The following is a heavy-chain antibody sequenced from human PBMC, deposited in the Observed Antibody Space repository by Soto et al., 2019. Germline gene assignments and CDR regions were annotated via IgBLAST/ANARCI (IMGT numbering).Heavy chain of an antibody. CDR3: AATGRGIGYYYGVDV. J-gene: IGHJ6*02. Sequence: QMQLVQSGPEVKKPGTSVKVSCKASGFTFSRSAVQWVRQARGQPLEWIGWIVVDSGNTIYAQKCQERVSITRDMSTSTLYMELSSLRSEDTAVYYCAATGRGIGYYYGVDVWGQGTTVTVSS. D-gene: IGHD3-16*01. V-gene: IGHV1-58*01. CDR1: GFTFSRSA. CDR2: IVVDSGNT.